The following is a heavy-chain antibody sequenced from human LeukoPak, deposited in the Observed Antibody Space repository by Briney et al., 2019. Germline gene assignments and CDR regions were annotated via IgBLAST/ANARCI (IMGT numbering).Heavy chain of an antibody. Sequence: GGSLRLSCAASGLTFSSYEMNWVRQAPGKGLEWVSAISGSGGSTYYADSVKGRFTFSRDNSKNTLYLQMNSLRAEDTAVYYCAKGRRIAVAGYFDYWGQGTLVTVSS. J-gene: IGHJ4*02. CDR3: AKGRRIAVAGYFDY. CDR1: GLTFSSYE. CDR2: ISGSGGST. D-gene: IGHD6-19*01. V-gene: IGHV3-23*01.